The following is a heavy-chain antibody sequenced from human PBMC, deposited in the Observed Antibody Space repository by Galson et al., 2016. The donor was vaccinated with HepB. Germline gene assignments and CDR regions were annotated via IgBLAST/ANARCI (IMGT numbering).Heavy chain of an antibody. D-gene: IGHD6-19*01. V-gene: IGHV3-74*01. Sequence: SLRLSCAATGFPFSAYWMQWVRQVPGKGLVWVSRLTTDGIIGYADSVMGRLTISRDNAKNTLYLHMDSLRAADTAVYYCVSTSPIPAYLSGWHDDWGQGTLVTVSS. CDR1: GFPFSAYW. J-gene: IGHJ4*02. CDR2: LTTDGII. CDR3: VSTSPIPAYLSGWHDD.